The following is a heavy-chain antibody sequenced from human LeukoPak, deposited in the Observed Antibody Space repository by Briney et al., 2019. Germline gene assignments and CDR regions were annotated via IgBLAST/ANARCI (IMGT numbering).Heavy chain of an antibody. J-gene: IGHJ5*02. D-gene: IGHD3-10*01. CDR2: INHSGST. V-gene: IGHV4-34*01. Sequence: SETLSLTCAVYGGSFSGYYWSWIRQPPGKGLEWIGEINHSGSTNYNPSLKSRVTISVDMSKNQFSLKLSSVTAADTAVYYCAGRLGFGELSWFDPWGQGTLVSVSS. CDR1: GGSFSGYY. CDR3: AGRLGFGELSWFDP.